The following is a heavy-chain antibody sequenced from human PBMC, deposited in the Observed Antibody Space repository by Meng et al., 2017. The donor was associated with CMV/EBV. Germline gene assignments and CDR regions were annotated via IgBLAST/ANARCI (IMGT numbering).Heavy chain of an antibody. CDR2: ISAYNGNT. Sequence: ASVKVSCQASGYTFTSYGISRVRQAPGQGLEWMGWISAYNGNTNYAQKLQGRVTMTTDTSTSTAYMELRSLRSDDTAVYYCARDPPHYDFWSGYYFKPNEPVLFDYWGQGTLVTVSS. V-gene: IGHV1-18*01. D-gene: IGHD3-3*01. CDR1: GYTFTSYG. CDR3: ARDPPHYDFWSGYYFKPNEPVLFDY. J-gene: IGHJ4*02.